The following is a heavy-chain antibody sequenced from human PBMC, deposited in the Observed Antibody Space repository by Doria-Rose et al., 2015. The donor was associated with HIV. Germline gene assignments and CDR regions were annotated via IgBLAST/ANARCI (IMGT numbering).Heavy chain of an antibody. J-gene: IGHJ4*02. CDR3: ARIKSSRWYHKYYFDF. V-gene: IGHV2-26*01. CDR2: IFSDDER. Sequence: QVTLKESGPVLVKPTETLTLTCTVSGVSLSSPGMGVSWIRQPPGKTLEWLANIFSDDERSYKTSLKSTLTISSGTSKSQVLLTMTDMDAVDTATYYCARIKSSRWYHKYYFDFWGQGTLVIVSA. D-gene: IGHD6-13*01. CDR1: GVSLSSPGMG.